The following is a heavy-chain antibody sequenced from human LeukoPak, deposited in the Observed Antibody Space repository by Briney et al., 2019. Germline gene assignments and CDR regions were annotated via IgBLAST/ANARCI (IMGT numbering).Heavy chain of an antibody. V-gene: IGHV3-15*01. CDR1: GFTFSNAW. CDR3: TTSRRWFGESKY. CDR2: IKSKTDGGTT. J-gene: IGHJ4*02. Sequence: EAGGSLRLSCAASGFTFSNAWMSWVRQAPGKGLEWVGRIKSKTDGGTTDYAAPVKGRFTISRDDSKNTLYLQMNSLKTEDTAVYYCTTSRRWFGESKYWGQGTLVTVSS. D-gene: IGHD3-10*01.